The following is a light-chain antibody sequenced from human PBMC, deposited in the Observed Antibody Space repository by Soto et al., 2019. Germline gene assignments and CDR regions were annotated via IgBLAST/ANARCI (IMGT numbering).Light chain of an antibody. Sequence: NFMLTQPHSVSESPGKTVTISCTRSSGSIASSFVQWYQQRPGTSPTTIIYEDHQRPSGVPDRFSGSIDTSSNSASLTISGLKTEDEADYYCQSYDTTSQVFGGGTKVTVL. CDR3: QSYDTTSQV. J-gene: IGLJ3*02. V-gene: IGLV6-57*01. CDR1: SGSIASSF. CDR2: EDH.